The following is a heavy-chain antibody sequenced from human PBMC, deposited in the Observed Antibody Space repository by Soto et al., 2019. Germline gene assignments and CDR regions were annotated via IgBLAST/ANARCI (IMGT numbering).Heavy chain of an antibody. CDR2: IKQDGSEK. CDR3: ARRYSYGNNFYYYGMDV. Sequence: GGSLRLSCAASGFTFSSYWMYWVRQAPGKGLEWVANIKQDGSEKYYVDSVKGRFTISRDNAENSLYLQMNSLRAEDTAVYYCARRYSYGNNFYYYGMDVWGQGTTVTVSS. J-gene: IGHJ6*02. V-gene: IGHV3-7*05. D-gene: IGHD5-18*01. CDR1: GFTFSSYW.